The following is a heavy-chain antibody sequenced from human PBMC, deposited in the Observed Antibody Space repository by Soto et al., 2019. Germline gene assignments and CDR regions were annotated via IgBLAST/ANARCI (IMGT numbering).Heavy chain of an antibody. D-gene: IGHD1-26*01. CDR1: GFTFNNYA. J-gene: IGHJ5*02. CDR2: ISGSGGST. CDR3: AKAGWKLLICCDP. Sequence: PGGSLSLSCAASGFTFNNYAMNWVRPAPGKGLEWVSTISGSGGSTYYADSVKGRFTISRDNSKNTLYLQMNSLRAEDTAVYYCAKAGWKLLICCDPGGQGTLFT. V-gene: IGHV3-23*01.